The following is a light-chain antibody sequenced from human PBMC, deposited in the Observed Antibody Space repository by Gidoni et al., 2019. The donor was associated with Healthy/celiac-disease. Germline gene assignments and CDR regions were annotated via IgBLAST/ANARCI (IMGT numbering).Light chain of an antibody. CDR1: QSVSSY. CDR2: DAS. V-gene: IGKV3-11*01. Sequence: VLTQSPATLSLSPGERATLSCRASQSVSSYLAWYQQKPGQAPRLLIYDASNRATGIPARFSGSGSGTDFTLTISSLEPEDFAVYYCQQRSNWPLTFGPGTKVDIK. CDR3: QQRSNWPLT. J-gene: IGKJ3*01.